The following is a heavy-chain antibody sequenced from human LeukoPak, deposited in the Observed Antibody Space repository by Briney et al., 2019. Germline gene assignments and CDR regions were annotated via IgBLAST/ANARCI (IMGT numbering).Heavy chain of an antibody. J-gene: IGHJ3*02. Sequence: SQTLSLTCAISGDSVFSNSSWNWIRQSPSRGLEWLGRTYYRSKWYNDYGVSVKSRININPDTSKNHFSLQLSSVTPEGTAVYYCVRGGQGDGHSADEGFDIWGQGTMVTVS. CDR3: VRGGQGDGHSADEGFDI. V-gene: IGHV6-1*01. D-gene: IGHD5-18*01. CDR2: TYYRSKWYN. CDR1: GDSVFSNSS.